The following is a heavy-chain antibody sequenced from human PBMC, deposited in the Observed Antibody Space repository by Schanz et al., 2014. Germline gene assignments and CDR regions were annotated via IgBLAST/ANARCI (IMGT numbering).Heavy chain of an antibody. CDR2: ISDSGDTA. CDR3: AKGSRSGSKVMDV. V-gene: IGHV3-23*01. D-gene: IGHD3-10*01. CDR1: GFTFTNYA. J-gene: IGHJ6*03. Sequence: DVQLLESGGGLVQPGGSLRLSCAASGFTFTNYAMSWVRQAPGKGLEWVSLISDSGDTAYYVDSVKGRFTISRDNFKGALYLQMNSLRPEDTALYYCAKGSRSGSKVMDVWGKGTTVTVSS.